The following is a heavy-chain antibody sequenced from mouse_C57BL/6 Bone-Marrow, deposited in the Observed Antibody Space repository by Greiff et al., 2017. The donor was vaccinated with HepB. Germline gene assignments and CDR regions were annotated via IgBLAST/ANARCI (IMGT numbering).Heavy chain of an antibody. CDR3: ARGNCQAWFAY. CDR1: GYTFTDYY. CDR2: INPYNGGT. Sequence: EVQLQQSGPVLVKPGASVKMSCKASGYTFTDYYMNWVKQSHGKSLEWIGVINPYNGGTSYNQKFKGKATLTVVKSSSTAYMELNSLTSEDSAVYYCARGNCQAWFAYWGQGTLVTVSA. V-gene: IGHV1-19*01. J-gene: IGHJ3*01. D-gene: IGHD4-1*01.